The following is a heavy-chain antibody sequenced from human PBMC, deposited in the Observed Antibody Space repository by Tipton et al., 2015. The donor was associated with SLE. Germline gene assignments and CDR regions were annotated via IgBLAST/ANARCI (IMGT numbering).Heavy chain of an antibody. Sequence: GLVKPSETLSLTCAVSGYSISSGYYWGWIRQPPGKGLEWIGYIYTSGSTNYNPSLKSRVTISVDTSKNQFSLKLSSVTAADTAVYYCARLVSGSYSYFDYWGQGTLVTVSS. D-gene: IGHD1-26*01. CDR1: GYSISSGYY. CDR3: ARLVSGSYSYFDY. J-gene: IGHJ4*02. CDR2: IYTSGST. V-gene: IGHV4-38-2*01.